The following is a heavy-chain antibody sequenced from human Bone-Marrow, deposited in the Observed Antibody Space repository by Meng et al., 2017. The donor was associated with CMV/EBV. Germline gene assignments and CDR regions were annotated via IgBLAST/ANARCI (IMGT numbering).Heavy chain of an antibody. CDR2: IEPGGGDI. Sequence: GGSLRLSCAASGFTFSSYGMHWVRQAPGKGLEWVANIEPGGGDINYVGSVRGRFTISRDDAKNSLYLQMHSLRDEDTAVYYCARENSGLDYWGQGTRVTVSS. J-gene: IGHJ4*02. CDR3: ARENSGLDY. V-gene: IGHV3-7*01. CDR1: GFTFSSYG.